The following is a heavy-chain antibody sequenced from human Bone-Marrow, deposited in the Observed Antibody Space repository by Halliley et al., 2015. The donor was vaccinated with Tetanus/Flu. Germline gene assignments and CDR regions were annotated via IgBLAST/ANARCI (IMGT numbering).Heavy chain of an antibody. D-gene: IGHD3-10*01. V-gene: IGHV3-53*01. CDR3: AEEFDHGFRL. CDR2: FFGGGGT. Sequence: GLEWVSFFFGGGGTYYPKSVKGRFTISRDTSRNMVYLQMNNVRAEDTAVYYCAEEFDHGFRLWGQGILVTVAS. J-gene: IGHJ4*02.